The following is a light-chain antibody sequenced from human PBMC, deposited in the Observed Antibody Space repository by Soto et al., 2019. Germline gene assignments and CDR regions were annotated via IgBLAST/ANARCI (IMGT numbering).Light chain of an antibody. CDR3: QQYGSSPRT. CDR2: GAS. Sequence: ETVLTQSPGTLSLSPGERATLSCRASQSVSRNNLVWYQQRPGQPPKLLIYGASSRATGIPDRFSGSGSGTDFSLTISRLEPEDFAVYYCQQYGSSPRTFGQGTRLEIK. J-gene: IGKJ5*01. V-gene: IGKV3-20*01. CDR1: QSVSRNN.